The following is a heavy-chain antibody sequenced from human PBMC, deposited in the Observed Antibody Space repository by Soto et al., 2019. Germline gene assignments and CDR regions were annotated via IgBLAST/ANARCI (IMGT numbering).Heavy chain of an antibody. CDR3: ARRAVCGGECSNDFDY. V-gene: IGHV1-69*01. CDR1: GVTFSSYA. J-gene: IGHJ4*02. CDR2: IIPNFGTA. D-gene: IGHD2-21*01. Sequence: QVQLVQSGAEVKKPGSSVKVSCKASGVTFSSYAISWVRQAPGQGLEWMGGIIPNFGTANYAQKCQGRVTVTAHESTSTTYMELGSLRSEETAVYYCARRAVCGGECSNDFDYWGQGTLVTVSS.